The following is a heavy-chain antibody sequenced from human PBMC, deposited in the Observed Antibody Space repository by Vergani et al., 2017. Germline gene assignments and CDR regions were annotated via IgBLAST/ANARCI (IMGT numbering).Heavy chain of an antibody. D-gene: IGHD2-15*01. V-gene: IGHV3-30*02. Sequence: QVQLVESGGGVVQPGGSLRLSCAASGFTFTNYGMHWVRQAPGKGLEWVAFTRYDGTEKKYADSVNGRFTISRDNSKKMMSLQMNSLRVEDTAVYYCARGGKGIIMVVPSTHLWGQGTQVSVS. CDR1: GFTFTNYG. CDR2: TRYDGTEK. J-gene: IGHJ4*02. CDR3: ARGGKGIIMVVPSTHL.